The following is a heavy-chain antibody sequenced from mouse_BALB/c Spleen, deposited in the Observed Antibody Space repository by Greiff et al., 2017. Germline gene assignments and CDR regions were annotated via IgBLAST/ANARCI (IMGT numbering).Heavy chain of an antibody. J-gene: IGHJ2*01. V-gene: IGHV1-87*01. CDR2: IYPGDGDT. D-gene: IGHD1-2*01. Sequence: VQVVESGAELARPGASVKLSCKASGYTFTSYWMQWVKQRPGQGLEWIGAIYPGDGDTRYTQKFKGKATLTADKSSSTAYMQLSSLASEDSAVYYCARSRAATHFDYWGQGTTLTVSS. CDR1: GYTFTSYW. CDR3: ARSRAATHFDY.